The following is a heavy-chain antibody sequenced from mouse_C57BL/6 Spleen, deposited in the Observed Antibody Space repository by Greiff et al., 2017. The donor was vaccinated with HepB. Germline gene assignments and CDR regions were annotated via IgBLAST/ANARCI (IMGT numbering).Heavy chain of an antibody. CDR3: AREGGYYYGSSYDYFDY. D-gene: IGHD1-1*01. J-gene: IGHJ2*01. CDR2: IYPSDSET. Sequence: QLQQPGAELVRPGSSVKLSCKASGYTFTSYWMDWVKQRPGQGLEWIGNIYPSDSETHYNQKFKDKATLTVDKSSSTAYMQLSSLTSEDSAVYYCAREGGYYYGSSYDYFDYWGQGTTLTVSS. V-gene: IGHV1-61*01. CDR1: GYTFTSYW.